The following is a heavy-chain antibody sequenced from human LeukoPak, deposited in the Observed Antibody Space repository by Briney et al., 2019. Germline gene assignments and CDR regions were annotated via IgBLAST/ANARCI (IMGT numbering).Heavy chain of an antibody. V-gene: IGHV3-33*01. Sequence: GGSLRLSCAASGFTFSSYGMHWVRQAPGKGLEWVAVIGHDGSYTLYPGSVKGRFTISRDNSKNTLYLHMDSLRAEDTAVYYCAGDLEKGNYFDYWGQGTPVTVSS. CDR3: AGDLEKGNYFDY. CDR1: GFTFSSYG. J-gene: IGHJ4*02. CDR2: IGHDGSYT.